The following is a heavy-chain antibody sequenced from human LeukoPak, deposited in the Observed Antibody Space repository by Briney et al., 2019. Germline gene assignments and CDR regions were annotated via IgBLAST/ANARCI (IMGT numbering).Heavy chain of an antibody. J-gene: IGHJ4*02. CDR2: IYPGDSDT. Sequence: GESLKISCKGSGYSFTSYWIGWVRQMPGKGLEWMGIIYPGDSDTRYSPSFQGQVTISADKSISTAYLQWSSLKASDTAMYYCARQSKGDLNYDFWSPAGFGYWGQGTLVTVSS. CDR3: ARQSKGDLNYDFWSPAGFGY. V-gene: IGHV5-51*01. CDR1: GYSFTSYW. D-gene: IGHD3-3*01.